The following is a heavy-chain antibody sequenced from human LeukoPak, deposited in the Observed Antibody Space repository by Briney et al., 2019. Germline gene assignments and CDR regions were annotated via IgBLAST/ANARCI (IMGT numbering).Heavy chain of an antibody. CDR3: AGTDENSPYYFDY. CDR2: IYYSGST. Sequence: SETLSLTCTVSGVSISSYYWSWIRQPPGKGLEWIGYIYYSGSTNYNPSLKSRVTISVDTSKNQFSLKLSSVTAADTAVYYCAGTDENSPYYFDYWGQGTLVTVSS. J-gene: IGHJ4*02. D-gene: IGHD4-23*01. V-gene: IGHV4-59*01. CDR1: GVSISSYY.